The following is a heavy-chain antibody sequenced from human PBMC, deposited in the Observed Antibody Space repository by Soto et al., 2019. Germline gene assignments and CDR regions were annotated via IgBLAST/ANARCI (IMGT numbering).Heavy chain of an antibody. CDR1: GFTFTNYW. Sequence: EVQLVESGGGLIQPGGSLRLSCTVSGFTFTNYWMHWVRRAPGKGLEWVSRINPDGSVTDCAASVRGRCTISRDNARNTLSLQIHSLTVDDTAVYYCARDGHWNNPDYWGQGALVTVSS. CDR2: INPDGSVT. CDR3: ARDGHWNNPDY. V-gene: IGHV3-74*01. J-gene: IGHJ4*02. D-gene: IGHD1-1*01.